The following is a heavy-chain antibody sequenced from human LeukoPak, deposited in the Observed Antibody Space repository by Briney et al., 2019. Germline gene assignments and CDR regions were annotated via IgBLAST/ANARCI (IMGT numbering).Heavy chain of an antibody. V-gene: IGHV3-30*03. CDR2: IADDGSNA. CDR1: GFTFNNHA. Sequence: GGSLRLSCAASGFTFNNHAMHWVRQAPGKGLEWVAVIADDGSNAYYADSVKGRFTISRDNSDNRLYLQMNGLRAEDTAVYYCTRVDDLDAFDTWGQGTMVTVSS. D-gene: IGHD2-2*03. CDR3: TRVDDLDAFDT. J-gene: IGHJ3*02.